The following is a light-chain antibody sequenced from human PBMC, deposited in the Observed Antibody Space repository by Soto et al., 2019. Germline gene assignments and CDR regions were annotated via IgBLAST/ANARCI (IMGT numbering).Light chain of an antibody. CDR3: QQYDGWPRT. CDR1: QSVRSH. V-gene: IGKV3-15*01. CDR2: GAS. J-gene: IGKJ4*01. Sequence: EVVMTQSPATLSVSPGERATLSCRASQSVRSHLAWYQQKPGQAPSLLILGASTRATGVPTRFSATESGTEFTLTINSLQSEDGGLYFCQQYDGWPRTFGGGTKV.